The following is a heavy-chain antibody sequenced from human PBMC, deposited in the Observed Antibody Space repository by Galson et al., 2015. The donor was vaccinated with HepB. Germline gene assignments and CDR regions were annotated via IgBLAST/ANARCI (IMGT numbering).Heavy chain of an antibody. V-gene: IGHV3-23*01. CDR1: GFTFSSYA. CDR3: AKVSDYGDYSDY. Sequence: SLRLSCAASGFTFSSYAMSWVRQAPGKGLEWVSAISGSGGSTYYADSVKGRFTISRDNSKNTLYLQMNSLRAEDTAVYYCAKVSDYGDYSDYWGQGTLVTVSS. J-gene: IGHJ4*02. CDR2: ISGSGGST. D-gene: IGHD4-17*01.